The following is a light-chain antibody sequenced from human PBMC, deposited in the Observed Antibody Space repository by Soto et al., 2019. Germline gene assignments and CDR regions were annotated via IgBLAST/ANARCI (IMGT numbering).Light chain of an antibody. CDR1: QSVSSL. Sequence: EIVLTRSPATLSLSPGERATLSCRASQSVSSLLAWYQQKPGQAPRLLIYDASNRATGIPARFSGSGSGTDFTLTISSLEPEDFAVYYCQQRSNWPFTFGQGTKLEIK. V-gene: IGKV3-11*01. J-gene: IGKJ2*01. CDR2: DAS. CDR3: QQRSNWPFT.